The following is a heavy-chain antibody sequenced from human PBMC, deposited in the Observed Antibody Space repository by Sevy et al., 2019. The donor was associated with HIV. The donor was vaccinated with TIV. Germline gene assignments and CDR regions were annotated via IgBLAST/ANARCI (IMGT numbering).Heavy chain of an antibody. V-gene: IGHV1-69*13. D-gene: IGHD2-15*01. CDR1: GGTFSSYA. CDR3: ARVRLGYCSGGSCFLGYFDY. CDR2: IIPIFGTA. J-gene: IGHJ4*02. Sequence: ASVKVSCKASGGTFSSYAISWVRQAPGQGLEWMGGIIPIFGTANYAQKFQGRVTVTADESTSTAYMKLSSLRSEDTAVYYCARVRLGYCSGGSCFLGYFDYWGQGTLVTVSS.